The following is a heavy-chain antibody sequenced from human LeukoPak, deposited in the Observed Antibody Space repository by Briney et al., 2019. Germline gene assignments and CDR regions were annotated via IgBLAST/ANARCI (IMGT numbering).Heavy chain of an antibody. J-gene: IGHJ4*02. CDR1: GGSFSGYY. D-gene: IGHD3-10*01. CDR3: ARGRLWFGESYFDY. V-gene: IGHV4-34*01. CDR2: INHSGST. Sequence: SETLSLTCAVYGGSFSGYYWSWIRQPPGKGLEWIGEINHSGSTNYNPPLKSRVTISVDTSKNQFSLKLSSVTAADTAVYYCARGRLWFGESYFDYWGQGTLVTVSS.